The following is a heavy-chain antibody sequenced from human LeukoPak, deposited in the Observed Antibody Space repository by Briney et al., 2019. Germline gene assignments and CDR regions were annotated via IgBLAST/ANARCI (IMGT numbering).Heavy chain of an antibody. CDR2: IYYSGST. J-gene: IGHJ6*02. V-gene: IGHV4-59*01. Sequence: SETLSLTCTVSGGSLSSYYWSWIRQPPGKGLEWIGYIYYSGSTNYNPSLKSRVTISVDTSKNQFSLKLSSVTAADTAVYYCASATVVPAAIPRQNYYYYGMDVWGQGTTVTVSS. CDR3: ASATVVPAAIPRQNYYYYGMDV. D-gene: IGHD2-2*01. CDR1: GGSLSSYY.